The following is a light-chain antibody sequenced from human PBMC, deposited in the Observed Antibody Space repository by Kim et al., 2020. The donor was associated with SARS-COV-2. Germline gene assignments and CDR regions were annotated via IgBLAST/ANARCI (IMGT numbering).Light chain of an antibody. CDR1: KLGDKY. Sequence: VSPGQTASITCSGDKLGDKYACWYQQKPGQSPVLVIYQDSKRPSGIPERSSGSNSGNTATLTISGTQAMDEADYYCQAWDSSTAVFGGGTQLTVL. V-gene: IGLV3-1*01. J-gene: IGLJ3*02. CDR3: QAWDSSTAV. CDR2: QDS.